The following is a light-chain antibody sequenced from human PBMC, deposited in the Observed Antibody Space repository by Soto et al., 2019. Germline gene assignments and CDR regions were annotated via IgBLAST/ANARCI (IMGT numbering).Light chain of an antibody. CDR1: SSNIGSDY. J-gene: IGLJ2*01. Sequence: QSVLTQPPSVSAAPGQKVTISCSGSSSNIGSDYVSWYQQLPGIAPKLLIYENSERPSGIPDRFSGSKSGTSATLGITGLQTGDEADYYCGAWDSSLTGGVFGGGTKLTVL. CDR3: GAWDSSLTGGV. CDR2: ENS. V-gene: IGLV1-51*02.